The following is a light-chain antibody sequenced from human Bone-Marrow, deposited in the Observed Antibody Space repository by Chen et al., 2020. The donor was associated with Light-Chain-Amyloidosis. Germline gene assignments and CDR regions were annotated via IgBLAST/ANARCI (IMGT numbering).Light chain of an antibody. CDR1: SSNLGERY. Sequence: QSVLTQPPSVSAAPGQRVIISCSGGSSNLGERYVSWDQHLPYTAPRLVLFDNTRRPSGIPARFAGSKSGTSATLAISGLQTGDEGDYYCGTWDSSLNSWLFGGGTKLTVL. J-gene: IGLJ2*01. V-gene: IGLV1-51*01. CDR3: GTWDSSLNSWL. CDR2: DNT.